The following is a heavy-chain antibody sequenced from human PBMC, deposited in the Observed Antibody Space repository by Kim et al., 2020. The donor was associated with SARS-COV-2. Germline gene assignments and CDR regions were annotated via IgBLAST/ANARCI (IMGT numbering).Heavy chain of an antibody. CDR3: AHSWPDYSNYPRVDPPYYFDY. V-gene: IGHV2-5*02. J-gene: IGHJ4*02. Sequence: SGPTLVKPTQTLTLTCTFSGFSLSTSGVGVGWIRQPPGKALEWLALIYWDDDKRYSPSLKSRLTITKDTSKNQVVLTMTNMDPVDTATYYCAHSWPDYSNYPRVDPPYYFDYWGQGTLVTVSS. D-gene: IGHD4-4*01. CDR2: IYWDDDK. CDR1: GFSLSTSGVG.